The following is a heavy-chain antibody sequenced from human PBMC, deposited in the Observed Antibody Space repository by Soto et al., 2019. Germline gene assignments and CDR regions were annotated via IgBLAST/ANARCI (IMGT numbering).Heavy chain of an antibody. J-gene: IGHJ6*02. CDR1: GFSLSTSGVG. CDR3: AHRRGAGGSVPPESYYYGMDV. Sequence: QITLKESGPTLVKPTQTLTLTCTFSGFSLSTSGVGVGWIRQPPGKALEWLALIYWNDDKRYSPYLKSRLTITKDTSKIQVVLTMTNMDPVDTATYYCAHRRGAGGSVPPESYYYGMDVWGQGTTVTVSS. D-gene: IGHD2-15*01. CDR2: IYWNDDK. V-gene: IGHV2-5*01.